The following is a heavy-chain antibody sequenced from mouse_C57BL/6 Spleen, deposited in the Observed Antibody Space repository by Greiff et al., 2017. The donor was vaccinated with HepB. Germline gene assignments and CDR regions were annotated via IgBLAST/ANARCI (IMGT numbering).Heavy chain of an antibody. CDR3: ARSSISNYGGFAY. CDR2: INPNNGGT. CDR1: GYTFTDYY. J-gene: IGHJ3*01. Sequence: EVQLQQSGPELVKPGASVKISCKASGYTFTDYYMNWVKQSHGKSLEWIGDINPNNGGTSYNQKFKGKATLTVDKSSSTAYMELRSLTSEDSAVYYCARSSISNYGGFAYWGQGTLVTVSA. D-gene: IGHD2-5*01. V-gene: IGHV1-26*01.